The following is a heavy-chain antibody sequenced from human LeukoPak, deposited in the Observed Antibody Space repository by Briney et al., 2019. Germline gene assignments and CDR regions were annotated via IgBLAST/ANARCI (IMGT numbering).Heavy chain of an antibody. CDR2: ISGSGGST. V-gene: IGHV3-23*01. Sequence: GGSLRLSCAASGFTFSSYAMRWVRQAPGMRLEWVSVISGSGGSTYYADSVKGRLTLSRDNSKNTLYLQMNSLRAEDTAVYYCAKDPYYDFWSGYYYFDYWGQGTLVTVSS. CDR3: AKDPYYDFWSGYYYFDY. D-gene: IGHD3-3*01. CDR1: GFTFSSYA. J-gene: IGHJ4*02.